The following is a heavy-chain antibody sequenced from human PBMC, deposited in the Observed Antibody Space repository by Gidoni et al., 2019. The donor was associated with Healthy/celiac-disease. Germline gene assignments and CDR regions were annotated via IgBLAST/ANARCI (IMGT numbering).Heavy chain of an antibody. CDR2: IYHSGST. CDR1: GYSISRGYY. Sequence: QVQLQASGPGLVKPSETLSLTCAVSGYSISRGYYWGWIRQPPGKGLEWIGSIYHSGSTYYNPSLKSRVTISVDTSKNQFSLKLSSVTAADTAVYYCARQIGNGDYVTGYFDLWGRGTLVTVSS. CDR3: ARQIGNGDYVTGYFDL. D-gene: IGHD4-17*01. J-gene: IGHJ2*01. V-gene: IGHV4-38-2*01.